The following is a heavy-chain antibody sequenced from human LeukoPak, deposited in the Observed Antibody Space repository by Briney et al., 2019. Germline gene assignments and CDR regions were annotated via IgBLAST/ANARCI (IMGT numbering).Heavy chain of an antibody. Sequence: SETLSLTCTVSGGSFSSGGYYWSWIRQPPGKGLEWIGYINHSGSTNYNPSLKSRVTISVDRPKNQFSLKLSSVTAADTAVYYCARGSYDVFDYWGQGTLVTVSS. CDR2: INHSGST. V-gene: IGHV4-30-2*01. D-gene: IGHD3-3*01. CDR3: ARGSYDVFDY. CDR1: GGSFSSGGYY. J-gene: IGHJ4*02.